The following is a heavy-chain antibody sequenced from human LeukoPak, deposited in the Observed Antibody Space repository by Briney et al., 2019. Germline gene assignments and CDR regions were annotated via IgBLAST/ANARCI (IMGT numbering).Heavy chain of an antibody. Sequence: GSLRLSCAASGFTVSSNYVSWVRQAPGKGLEWVSSISSISSYIYYADSVKGRFTVSRDNAKNSLYLQMDSLRAEDTAVYYCARDPSGTYYPRVSGALDIWGQGTMVTVSS. V-gene: IGHV3-21*01. J-gene: IGHJ3*02. D-gene: IGHD1-26*01. CDR2: ISSISSYI. CDR3: ARDPSGTYYPRVSGALDI. CDR1: GFTVSSNY.